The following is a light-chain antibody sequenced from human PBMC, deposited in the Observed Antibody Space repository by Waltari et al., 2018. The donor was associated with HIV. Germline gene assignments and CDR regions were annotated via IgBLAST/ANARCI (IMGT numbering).Light chain of an antibody. V-gene: IGLV3-21*02. J-gene: IGLJ2*01. CDR1: NIGRNS. CDR3: QVWDRGYKEAV. CDR2: DDV. Sequence: SYVLTQAPSVSVAPGQTAPISCGNIGRNSGPGYRQKPGRAPLLVVLDDVDRSSAIPARSSGARSGGRATLTISGVEAGDEADYYCQVWDRGYKEAVFGGGT.